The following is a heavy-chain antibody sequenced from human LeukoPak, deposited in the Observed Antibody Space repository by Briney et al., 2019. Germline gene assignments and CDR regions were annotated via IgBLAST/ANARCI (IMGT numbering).Heavy chain of an antibody. J-gene: IGHJ3*02. CDR2: ISWNSGSI. Sequence: GGSLRLSCAASGFTFDDYAMHWVRQAPGKCLEWVSGISWNSGSIGYADSVKGRFTISRDNAKNSLYLQMNSLRAEDMALYYCAKETGRDGYNRRAFDIWGQGTMVTVSS. V-gene: IGHV3-9*03. CDR3: AKETGRDGYNRRAFDI. D-gene: IGHD5-24*01. CDR1: GFTFDDYA.